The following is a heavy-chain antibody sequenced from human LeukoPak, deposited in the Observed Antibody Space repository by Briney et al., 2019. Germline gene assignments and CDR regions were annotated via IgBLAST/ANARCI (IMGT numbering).Heavy chain of an antibody. CDR1: GFTLSSYD. J-gene: IGHJ6*03. V-gene: IGHV3-13*01. CDR3: ARMESNYYYMDV. CDR2: IGTAGDT. D-gene: IGHD3-3*01. Sequence: GGSLRLSCAASGFTLSSYDMHWVRQATGKGLEWVSAIGTAGDTYYPGSVKGRFTISRENAKNSLYLQMNSLRAGDTAVYYCARMESNYYYMDVWGKGTTVTVSS.